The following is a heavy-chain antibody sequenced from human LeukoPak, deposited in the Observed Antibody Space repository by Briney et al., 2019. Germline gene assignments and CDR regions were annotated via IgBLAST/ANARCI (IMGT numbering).Heavy chain of an antibody. V-gene: IGHV3-23*01. CDR2: ISGGST. D-gene: IGHD4-23*01. CDR3: ARDRNGGNTYYFDY. Sequence: GGSLRLSCAASGITFSSDAMSWVRQAPGKGLEWVSAISGGSTYYAGSVKGRFTISRDNSKNSLYLQMNSLRAEDTALYYCARDRNGGNTYYFDYWGQGTLVTVSS. CDR1: GITFSSDA. J-gene: IGHJ4*02.